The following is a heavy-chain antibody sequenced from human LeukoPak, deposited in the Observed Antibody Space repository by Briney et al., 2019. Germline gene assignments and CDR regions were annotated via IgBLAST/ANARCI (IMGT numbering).Heavy chain of an antibody. J-gene: IGHJ4*02. CDR3: ARSPEEYSGYDQGFWDY. Sequence: SETLSLTCTVSGGSISSSGYYWGWIRQPPGKGLEWIGSISYSGSTYYNPSLKSRVTISVDTSKNQFSLKLSSVTAADTAVYYCARSPEEYSGYDQGFWDYWGQGTLVTVSS. V-gene: IGHV4-39*01. D-gene: IGHD5-12*01. CDR2: ISYSGST. CDR1: GGSISSSGYY.